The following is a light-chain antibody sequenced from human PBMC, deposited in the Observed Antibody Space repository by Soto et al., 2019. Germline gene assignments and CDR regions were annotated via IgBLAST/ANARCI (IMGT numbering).Light chain of an antibody. CDR2: GTS. J-gene: IGKJ1*01. Sequence: EIVLTQSPGTVSLSPGERATLSCRASQSVSSSYLAWYQQKPGQAPRLLIYGTSSRATAIPDRFSGSGSGTDFTLTISRLEPEDFAVYYCQQYGSSSWTFGQGTKVDIK. CDR1: QSVSSSY. V-gene: IGKV3-20*01. CDR3: QQYGSSSWT.